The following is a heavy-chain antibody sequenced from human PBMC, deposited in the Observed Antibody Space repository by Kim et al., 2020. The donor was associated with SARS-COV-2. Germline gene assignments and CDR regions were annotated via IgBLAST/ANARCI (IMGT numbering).Heavy chain of an antibody. CDR1: GFTFDSYA. CDR2: LSGGGRSA. J-gene: IGHJ4*02. Sequence: GGSLRLSCSTSGFTFDSYAMSWVRQAPGKGLEWVSGLSGGGRSAYYADPVNGRFTVSRDNFKNILYLQMSSLRVEDTARYYCVRLTTNYADYWGQGTLVT. V-gene: IGHV3-23*01. CDR3: VRLTTNYADY. D-gene: IGHD4-4*01.